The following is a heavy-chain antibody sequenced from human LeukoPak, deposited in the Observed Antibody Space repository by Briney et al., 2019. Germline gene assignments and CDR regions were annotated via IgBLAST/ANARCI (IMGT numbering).Heavy chain of an antibody. Sequence: GRSLRLSCAASGFTFSSYAMHWVSQAPGKGLEWVAVISYDGSNKYYADSVKGRFTISRDNSKNTLYLQMNSLRAEDTAVYYCARDLYYDSSGYYSPHYWGQGTLVTVSS. CDR1: GFTFSSYA. J-gene: IGHJ4*02. CDR3: ARDLYYDSSGYYSPHY. V-gene: IGHV3-30-3*01. D-gene: IGHD3-22*01. CDR2: ISYDGSNK.